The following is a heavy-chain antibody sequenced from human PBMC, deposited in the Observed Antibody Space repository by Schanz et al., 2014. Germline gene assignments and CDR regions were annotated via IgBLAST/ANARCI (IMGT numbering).Heavy chain of an antibody. D-gene: IGHD6-19*01. Sequence: VQLVQSGAEVKKPGASVKVSCKASGYTFTSDSMHWVRQAPGQGLEWMGMINPSGGSTTYAQKLQGRVTMTTDTSTSTAYMELRSLRSDDTAVYYCARGGYSSGWYDRDIAHFDYWGQGTLVTVSS. J-gene: IGHJ4*02. V-gene: IGHV1-46*01. CDR1: GYTFTSDS. CDR2: INPSGGST. CDR3: ARGGYSSGWYDRDIAHFDY.